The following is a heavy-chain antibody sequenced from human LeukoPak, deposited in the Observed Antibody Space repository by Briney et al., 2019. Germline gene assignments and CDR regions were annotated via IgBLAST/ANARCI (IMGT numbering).Heavy chain of an antibody. J-gene: IGHJ4*02. Sequence: PGGSLRLSCAASGFTFSSYAMSWVRQAPGKGLEWVSAISGSGGSTYYADSVKGRFTISRDNSKNTLYLQMNSLRAEDAAVYYCAKDVTVVPAAILWGQGTLATVSS. CDR3: AKDVTVVPAAIL. CDR1: GFTFSSYA. V-gene: IGHV3-23*01. D-gene: IGHD2-2*02. CDR2: ISGSGGST.